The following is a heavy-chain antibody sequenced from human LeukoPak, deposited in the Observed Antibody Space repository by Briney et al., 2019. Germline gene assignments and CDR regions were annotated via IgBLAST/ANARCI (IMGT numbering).Heavy chain of an antibody. D-gene: IGHD1-26*01. V-gene: IGHV3-74*01. Sequence: PGESLRLSCAASGFTFSRYWIHWVRQAPGKGLEWVSPINPDGSTTTYADSVKGRFTISRDNSKNTLYLDMNTLRVEDTAVYFCARDTMGATDYWGQGTLVTVSS. CDR1: GFTFSRYW. J-gene: IGHJ4*02. CDR3: ARDTMGATDY. CDR2: INPDGSTT.